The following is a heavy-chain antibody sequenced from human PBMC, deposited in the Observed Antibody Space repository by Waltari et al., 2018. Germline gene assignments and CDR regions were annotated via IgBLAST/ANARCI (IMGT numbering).Heavy chain of an antibody. D-gene: IGHD2-15*01. CDR3: ASGGVERAVVVVADYYYYYMDV. V-gene: IGHV1-69*01. CDR2: IIPIFGTA. Sequence: QVQLQESGPGLVKPSETLSLTCAVSGYSISSGYYWGWIRQPPGKGLEWMGGIIPIFGTANYAQKFQGRVTITTDESTSTAYMELSSLRSEDTAVYYCASGGVERAVVVVADYYYYYMDVWGKGTTVTVSS. J-gene: IGHJ6*03. CDR1: GYSISSGY.